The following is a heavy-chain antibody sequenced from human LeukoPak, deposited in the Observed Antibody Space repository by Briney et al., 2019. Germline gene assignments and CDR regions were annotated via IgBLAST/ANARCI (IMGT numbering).Heavy chain of an antibody. CDR2: IYYSGTT. V-gene: IGHV4-30-4*01. CDR3: ARDPVNGSGTF. Sequence: SVTLSLTCTVAGGSISTGDYYWRWIRQPPGKGLEWIGYIYYSGTTYYNPSLKSRLSFSMQASKNQFSLNLRSVTAADTAVYDCARDPVNGSGTFWGQGNLVTVSS. J-gene: IGHJ4*02. D-gene: IGHD3-10*01. CDR1: GGSISTGDYY.